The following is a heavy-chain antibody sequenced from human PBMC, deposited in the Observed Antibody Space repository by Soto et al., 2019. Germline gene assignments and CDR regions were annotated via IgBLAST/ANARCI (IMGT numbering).Heavy chain of an antibody. D-gene: IGHD3-10*01. J-gene: IGHJ4*02. V-gene: IGHV1-18*01. CDR2: ISAYIGNT. Sequence: QVQLVQSGAEVKKPGASVKVSCKASGYTFTSYAISWVRQAPGQGLEWMGWISAYIGNTNYAQKHQGRVTMTTVTTPSTDYMEVRSRTSDDADYYCSARYYPPRTFDYWGQGTLVTVSS. CDR1: GYTFTSYA. CDR3: ARYYPPRTFDY.